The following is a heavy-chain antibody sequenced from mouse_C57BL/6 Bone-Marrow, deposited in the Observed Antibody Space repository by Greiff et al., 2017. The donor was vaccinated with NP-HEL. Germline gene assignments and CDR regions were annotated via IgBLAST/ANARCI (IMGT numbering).Heavy chain of an antibody. CDR2: FSSGGSYT. J-gene: IGHJ3*01. CDR1: GFTFSSYG. V-gene: IGHV5-6*01. D-gene: IGHD2-4*01. CDR3: ARERVYYDYPAWFAY. Sequence: EVQGVESGGDLVKPGGSLKLSCAASGFTFSSYGMSWVRQTPDKRLEWVATFSSGGSYTYYPDSVKGRFTISRDNAKNTRYLQMSSLKSEDTAMYYCARERVYYDYPAWFAYWGQGTLVTVSA.